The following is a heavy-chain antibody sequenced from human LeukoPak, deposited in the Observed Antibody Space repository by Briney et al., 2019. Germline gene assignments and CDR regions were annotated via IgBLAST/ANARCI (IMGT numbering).Heavy chain of an antibody. D-gene: IGHD6-13*01. V-gene: IGHV3-48*04. Sequence: GGSLRLSCAASRFTFSSYSMNWIRQAPGKGLEWVSYISSSGSTIYYADSVKGRFTISRDNAKNSLYLQMNSLRAEDTALYYCAKVKFVAAAGSPFDYWGQGTLVTVSS. CDR2: ISSSGSTI. J-gene: IGHJ4*02. CDR3: AKVKFVAAAGSPFDY. CDR1: RFTFSSYS.